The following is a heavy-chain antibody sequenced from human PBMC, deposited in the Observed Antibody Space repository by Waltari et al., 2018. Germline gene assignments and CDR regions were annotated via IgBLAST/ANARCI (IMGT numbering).Heavy chain of an antibody. Sequence: QLVESGGGLVQPGGSLRLSCRASGFSFGSSWMPWVRQAPGKGLEWVANIQRDESEKADVGSVEGRFTISRDNAENSLYLQMNSLRVEDTAVYYCARDLMRVAGTLWGQGTLVTVSS. J-gene: IGHJ4*02. CDR1: GFSFGSSW. CDR3: ARDLMRVAGTL. V-gene: IGHV3-7*04. CDR2: IQRDESEK. D-gene: IGHD6-13*01.